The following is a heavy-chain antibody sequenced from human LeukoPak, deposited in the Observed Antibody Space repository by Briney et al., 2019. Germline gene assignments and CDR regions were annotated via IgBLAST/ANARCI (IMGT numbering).Heavy chain of an antibody. CDR1: GGSISSYY. Sequence: SETLSLTCTVSGGSISSYYWSWIRQPAGKGLEWIGRIYTSGSTNYNPSLKSRVTMSVDTSKNQFSLKLSSVTAAGTAVYYCATDYGGNYGYYYYYMDVWGKGTTVTISS. CDR3: ATDYGGNYGYYYYYMDV. D-gene: IGHD4-23*01. V-gene: IGHV4-4*07. J-gene: IGHJ6*03. CDR2: IYTSGST.